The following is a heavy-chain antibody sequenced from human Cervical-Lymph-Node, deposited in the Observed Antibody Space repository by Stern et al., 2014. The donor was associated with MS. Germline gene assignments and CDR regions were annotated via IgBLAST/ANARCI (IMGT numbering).Heavy chain of an antibody. Sequence: VQLVESGAEVKKPGSSVKVSCKASGGTFSSYAISWVRQAPGQGLEWMGRIIPILGIANYAQKFQGRVTITADKSTSTAYMELSSLRSEDTAVFYCARVAYDLVRKSITGNGHFDFWGQGTLVTVSS. J-gene: IGHJ4*02. D-gene: IGHD1-20*01. CDR3: ARVAYDLVRKSITGNGHFDF. CDR2: IIPILGIA. CDR1: GGTFSSYA. V-gene: IGHV1-69*09.